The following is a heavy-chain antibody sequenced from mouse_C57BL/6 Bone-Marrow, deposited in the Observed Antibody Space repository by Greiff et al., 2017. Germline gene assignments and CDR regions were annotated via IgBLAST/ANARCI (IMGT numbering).Heavy chain of an antibody. V-gene: IGHV5-16*01. D-gene: IGHD1-1*01. CDR3: ARDRYGSISYYAMDY. Sequence: EVQLVESEGGLVQPGSSMKLSCTASGFTFSDYYMAWVRQVPEKGLEWVANINSDGSSTYYLDSLKSRFIISRDNAKNILYLQMSSLKSEDTATYYCARDRYGSISYYAMDYWGQGTSVTVSS. CDR2: INSDGSST. CDR1: GFTFSDYY. J-gene: IGHJ4*01.